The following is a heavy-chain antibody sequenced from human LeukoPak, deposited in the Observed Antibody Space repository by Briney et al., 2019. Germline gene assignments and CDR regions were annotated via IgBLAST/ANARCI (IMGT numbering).Heavy chain of an antibody. D-gene: IGHD3-3*01. Sequence: ASVKVSCKASGYTFTGYYMHWVRQAPGQGLEWMGWINPNSGGTNYAQKFQGRVTMTGDTSISTAYMELSRLRSDDTAVYYCASRGSKQGLVYGYWGQGTLVTVSS. CDR3: ASRGSKQGLVYGY. CDR2: INPNSGGT. J-gene: IGHJ4*02. CDR1: GYTFTGYY. V-gene: IGHV1-2*02.